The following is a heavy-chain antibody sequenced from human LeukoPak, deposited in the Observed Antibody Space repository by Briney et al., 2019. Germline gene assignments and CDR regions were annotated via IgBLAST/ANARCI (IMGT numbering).Heavy chain of an antibody. Sequence: ASVKVSCKASGGTFSSYAISWVRQAPGQGLEWMGGIIPIFGTANYAQKFQGRVTTTADESTSTAYMEQSSLRSEDTAVYYCAREAIGGYSYGSRIDYWGQGTLVTVSS. CDR1: GGTFSSYA. D-gene: IGHD5-18*01. CDR2: IIPIFGTA. V-gene: IGHV1-69*13. J-gene: IGHJ4*02. CDR3: AREAIGGYSYGSRIDY.